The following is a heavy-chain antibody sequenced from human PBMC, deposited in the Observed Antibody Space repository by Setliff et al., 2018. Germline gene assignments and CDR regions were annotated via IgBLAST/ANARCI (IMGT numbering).Heavy chain of an antibody. J-gene: IGHJ4*02. D-gene: IGHD1-1*01. Sequence: SETLSLPCSVSGDSMSGASIWSWIRQPPGRGLEFMGYVFPNGASKYDPSFKSRLTISVDTSKNQFSLKLTSVTAADTAFYFCAEGGTYRYFDFWGQGTLVTVSS. V-gene: IGHV4-59*01. CDR2: VFPNGAS. CDR1: GDSMSGAS. CDR3: AEGGTYRYFDF.